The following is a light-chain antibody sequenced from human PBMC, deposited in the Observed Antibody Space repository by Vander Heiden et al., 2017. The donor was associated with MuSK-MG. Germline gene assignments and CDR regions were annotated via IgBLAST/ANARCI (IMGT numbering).Light chain of an antibody. Sequence: SYELTQPPSVSVSPGQTASITCSGDKLGDKYACWYQQKPGQSLVLVIYQDSKRPSGIPERFSGSNSANTATLTISGTQAMDEAYYYCQAWDSSTLVFGGGTKLTVL. V-gene: IGLV3-1*01. CDR2: QDS. J-gene: IGLJ2*01. CDR1: KLGDKY. CDR3: QAWDSSTLV.